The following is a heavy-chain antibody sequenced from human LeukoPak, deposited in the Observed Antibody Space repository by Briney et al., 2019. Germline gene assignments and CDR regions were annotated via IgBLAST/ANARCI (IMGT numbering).Heavy chain of an antibody. J-gene: IGHJ4*02. D-gene: IGHD6-6*01. V-gene: IGHV3-15*01. CDR1: GFTFSNAW. CDR3: TTETAARPLDY. Sequence: TGGSLRLSCAASGFTFSNAWMSWVRQAPGKGLEWVGRIKSKTDGGTTDYAAPVKGRFTISRDDSKNTLYLQMNSLKTEDTAAYYCTTETAARPLDYWGQGTLVTVSS. CDR2: IKSKTDGGTT.